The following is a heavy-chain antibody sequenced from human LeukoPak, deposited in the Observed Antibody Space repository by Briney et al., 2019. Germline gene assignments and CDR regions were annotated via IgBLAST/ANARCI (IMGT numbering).Heavy chain of an antibody. D-gene: IGHD1-26*01. CDR3: ARDYSGSYFGYFDY. V-gene: IGHV3-23*01. Sequence: GGSLRLSCAASGFTFSSSAMSWVRQAPGKGLEWVASISRTGGSTHYADSVKGRFTISRDNAKNSLYLQMNSLRAEDTAVYYCARDYSGSYFGYFDYWGQGILVTVSS. CDR2: ISRTGGST. J-gene: IGHJ4*02. CDR1: GFTFSSSA.